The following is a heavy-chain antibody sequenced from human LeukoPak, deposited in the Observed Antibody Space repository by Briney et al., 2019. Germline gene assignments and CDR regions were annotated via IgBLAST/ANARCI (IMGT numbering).Heavy chain of an antibody. J-gene: IGHJ4*02. V-gene: IGHV3-48*02. CDR3: ARGSYYAPYYFDY. CDR2: ISSSTSTI. D-gene: IGHD1-26*01. CDR1: GFTFSSYS. Sequence: GGSLRLPCAASGFTFSSYSMNWVRQAPGKGLEWVSYISSSTSTINYADSVKGRFTISRDNAKNSLYLQMNSLRDEDTAVYYCARGSYYAPYYFDYWGQGTLVTVSS.